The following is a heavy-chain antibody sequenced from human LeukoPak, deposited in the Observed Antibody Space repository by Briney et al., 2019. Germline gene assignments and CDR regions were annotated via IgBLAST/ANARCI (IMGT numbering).Heavy chain of an antibody. V-gene: IGHV1-18*01. CDR1: GYTFISYG. CDR3: ARECGGDCYSDFDY. Sequence: GASVKVSCKASGYTFISYGISWVRQAPGQGLEWMGWISAYNGNTNYAQKLQGRVTMTTDTSTSTAYMELRSLRSDDTAVYYCARECGGDCYSDFDYWGQGTLVTVST. CDR2: ISAYNGNT. J-gene: IGHJ4*02. D-gene: IGHD2-21*01.